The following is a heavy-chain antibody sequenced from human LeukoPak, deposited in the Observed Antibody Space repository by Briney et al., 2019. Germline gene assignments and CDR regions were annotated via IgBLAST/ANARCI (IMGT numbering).Heavy chain of an antibody. V-gene: IGHV1-2*02. CDR1: GYTFTDYY. CDR2: INPNSGGT. D-gene: IGHD3-10*01. CDR3: AREGDGSAFDY. Sequence: GASVKVSCKASGYTFTDYYMHWVRQAPGQGLEWMGWINPNSGGTSYAQKFQGRVTMTRDTSSSTAYMELSRLRSDDTAVYYCAREGDGSAFDYWGQGTLVTVSS. J-gene: IGHJ4*02.